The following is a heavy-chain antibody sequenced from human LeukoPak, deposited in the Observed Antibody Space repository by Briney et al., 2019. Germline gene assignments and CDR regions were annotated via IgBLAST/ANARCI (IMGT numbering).Heavy chain of an antibody. CDR2: ISYDGSNK. V-gene: IGHV3-30*02. J-gene: IGHJ4*02. D-gene: IGHD3-22*01. Sequence: GGSLRLSCAASGFTFSSYGMHWVRQAPGKGLEWVAFISYDGSNKYYSSSVKGQFTISRDNSKNTLYLQMNSLRAEDTAVYYCAKDPDSSGYYTPFDYWGQGTLVTVSS. CDR1: GFTFSSYG. CDR3: AKDPDSSGYYTPFDY.